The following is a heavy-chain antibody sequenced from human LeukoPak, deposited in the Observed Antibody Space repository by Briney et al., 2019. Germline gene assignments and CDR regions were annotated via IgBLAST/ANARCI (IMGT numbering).Heavy chain of an antibody. D-gene: IGHD3-9*01. Sequence: GGSLRLSCAASGFNLDSHGMHWVRQAPGKGLEWLAVISYDGSKKYYADSVKGRFTISRDNSKNTLYLQMDSLRVEDTAVYYCARDYDIFTGYSTGYYFDYWGQGTLVPVSS. CDR3: ARDYDIFTGYSTGYYFDY. CDR2: ISYDGSKK. CDR1: GFNLDSHG. V-gene: IGHV3-30*03. J-gene: IGHJ4*02.